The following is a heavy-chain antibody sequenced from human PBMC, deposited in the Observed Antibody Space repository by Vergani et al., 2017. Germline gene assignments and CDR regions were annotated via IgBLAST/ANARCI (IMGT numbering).Heavy chain of an antibody. D-gene: IGHD3-22*01. CDR2: IIPIFGTA. Sequence: QVQLVQSGAEVKKPGSSVKVSCKASGGTFSSYAISWVRQAPGQGLEWMGGIIPIFGTANYAQKFQGRVTITADESTSTAYMELSSLRSEDTAVYYCARDLGTMIVVVPTYRFDPWGQGTLVTVSS. CDR1: GGTFSSYA. J-gene: IGHJ5*02. CDR3: ARDLGTMIVVVPTYRFDP. V-gene: IGHV1-69*01.